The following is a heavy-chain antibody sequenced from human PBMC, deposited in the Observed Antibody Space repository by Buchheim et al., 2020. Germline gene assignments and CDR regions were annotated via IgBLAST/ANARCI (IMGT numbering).Heavy chain of an antibody. CDR2: ISYDGSNK. J-gene: IGHJ4*02. V-gene: IGHV3-30-3*01. CDR3: ARAWGYSSSSALIDY. D-gene: IGHD6-6*01. Sequence: QVQLVESGGGVVQPGRSLRLSCAASGFTFSSYAMHWVRQAPGKGLEWVAVISYDGSNKYYADSVKGRFTISRDNSKNTLYLQMNSLSAEDTAVYYCARAWGYSSSSALIDYWGQGTL. CDR1: GFTFSSYA.